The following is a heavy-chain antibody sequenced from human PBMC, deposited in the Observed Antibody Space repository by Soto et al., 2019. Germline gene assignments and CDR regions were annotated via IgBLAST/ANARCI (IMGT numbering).Heavy chain of an antibody. CDR2: IYYSGST. D-gene: IGHD3-9*01. V-gene: IGHV4-31*03. CDR1: GGSISSGGYY. J-gene: IGHJ6*02. Sequence: SETLSLTCTVSGGSISSGGYYWSWIRQHPGKGLEWIGYIYYSGSTYYNPSLKSRVTISVDTSKNQFSLKLSSVTAADTAVYYCARDHHYDILTGYSPLKHYHYYGMDVWGQGTTVTVSS. CDR3: ARDHHYDILTGYSPLKHYHYYGMDV.